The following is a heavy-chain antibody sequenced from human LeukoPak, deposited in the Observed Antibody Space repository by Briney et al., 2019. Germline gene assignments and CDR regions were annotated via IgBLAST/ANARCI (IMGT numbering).Heavy chain of an antibody. CDR3: AKDLYGDYMFDY. Sequence: GGSLRLSCAASGFTFSSYAMSWVRQAPGKGLEWVSAISGSGGSTYYADSVKGRFTISRDNSKNTLYLQVNSLRAEDTAVYYCAKDLYGDYMFDYWGQGTLVTVSS. D-gene: IGHD4-17*01. CDR1: GFTFSSYA. J-gene: IGHJ4*02. V-gene: IGHV3-23*01. CDR2: ISGSGGST.